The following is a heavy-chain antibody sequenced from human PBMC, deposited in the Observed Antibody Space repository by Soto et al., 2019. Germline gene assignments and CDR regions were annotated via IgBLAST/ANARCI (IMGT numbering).Heavy chain of an antibody. D-gene: IGHD6-13*01. CDR1: GGSISTDDHY. CDR2: IYYTGST. V-gene: IGHV4-30-4*01. CDR3: ASLRSRGNIDY. Sequence: QVQLQESGPGLVKPSQTLSLTCTVSGGSISTDDHYWSWIRQPPGKGLEWIGYIYYTGSTHYNPSLKSRILTSPDASNNQFSIQLISVTAADTTVYYCASLRSRGNIDYWGQGTLVTVSS. J-gene: IGHJ4*02.